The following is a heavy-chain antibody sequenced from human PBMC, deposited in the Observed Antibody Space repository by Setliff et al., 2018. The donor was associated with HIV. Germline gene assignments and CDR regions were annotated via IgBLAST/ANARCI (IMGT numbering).Heavy chain of an antibody. D-gene: IGHD3-9*01. J-gene: IGHJ6*02. V-gene: IGHV3-21*01. CDR1: EFTFSSYS. Sequence: PGGSLRLSCAASEFTFSSYSMNWVRQAPGKGLEWVASISSSGAHIYYADSVKGRFTISRDNAKNSLYLQMNSLGAEDPAVYYCARGGRLQYFDWPSYAMDVWGQGTTVTVSS. CDR2: ISSSGAHI. CDR3: ARGGRLQYFDWPSYAMDV.